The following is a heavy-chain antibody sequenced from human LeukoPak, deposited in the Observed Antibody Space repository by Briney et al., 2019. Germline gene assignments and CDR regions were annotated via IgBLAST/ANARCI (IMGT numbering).Heavy chain of an antibody. D-gene: IGHD3-3*01. V-gene: IGHV1-69*05. CDR2: IIPIFGTA. CDR3: ARNGVITIFGVVPYFDY. Sequence: ASVKVSCKASGGTFSSYAISWVRQAPGQGLEWMGGIIPIFGTANYAQKFQGRVTITTDESTSTAYMELSSLRSEDTAVYYCARNGVITIFGVVPYFDYWGQGTLVTVSS. J-gene: IGHJ4*02. CDR1: GGTFSSYA.